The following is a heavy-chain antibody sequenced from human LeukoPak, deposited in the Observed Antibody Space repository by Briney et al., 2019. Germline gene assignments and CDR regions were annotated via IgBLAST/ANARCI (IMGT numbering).Heavy chain of an antibody. V-gene: IGHV3-23*01. CDR3: AKANMIEEHFDY. Sequence: LPGGSLRLSCAASGFTLSSYAMSWVRQAPGKGLEWVSATSGSGGSTYYADSVKGRFTISRDNSKNTLYLQMNSLRAEDTAVYYCAKANMIEEHFDYWGQGTLVTVSS. CDR1: GFTLSSYA. D-gene: IGHD3-22*01. CDR2: TSGSGGST. J-gene: IGHJ4*02.